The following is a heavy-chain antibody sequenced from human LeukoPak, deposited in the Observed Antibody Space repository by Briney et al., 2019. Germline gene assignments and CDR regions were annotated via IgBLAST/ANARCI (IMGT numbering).Heavy chain of an antibody. D-gene: IGHD6-19*01. CDR3: AREGAVANYYYGLDV. CDR2: IYHSGST. Sequence: SGTLSLTCAVSGGPISSSDWWTWVRQPQGEGLEWIGEIYHSGSTKYNPSLKSRVTISVDKSKNQFSLKVSSVTAADTAVYYCAREGAVANYYYGLDVWGQGTTVTVSS. CDR1: GGPISSSDW. J-gene: IGHJ6*02. V-gene: IGHV4-4*02.